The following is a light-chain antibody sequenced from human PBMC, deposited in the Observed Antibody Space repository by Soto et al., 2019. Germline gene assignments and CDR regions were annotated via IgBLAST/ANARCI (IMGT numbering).Light chain of an antibody. V-gene: IGKV1-33*01. CDR2: GAS. CDR3: QQYDNLPIT. Sequence: DIQLTQSPSSLSASVGDRVTITCQASQDIENYLNWYQQKPGKAPRVLIYGASNLEKGVASRFSGSGSGTDFIFTISSLQPEDIATYYCQQYDNLPITFGQGTRLEIK. CDR1: QDIENY. J-gene: IGKJ5*01.